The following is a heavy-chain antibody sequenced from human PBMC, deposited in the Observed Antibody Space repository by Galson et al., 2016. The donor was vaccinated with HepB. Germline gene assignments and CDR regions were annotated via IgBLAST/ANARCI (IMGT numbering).Heavy chain of an antibody. CDR1: GFTFSSYA. V-gene: IGHV3-23*01. D-gene: IGHD5-18*01. J-gene: IGHJ4*02. Sequence: SLRLSCAASGFTFSSYAMSWVRQAPGKGLEWVSAISGSGGSTYYADSVKGRFAISRDNSKNTLYLQMNSLRAEDTAVYYCAKAIQLWGFYYFDYWGQGTLVTVSS. CDR3: AKAIQLWGFYYFDY. CDR2: ISGSGGST.